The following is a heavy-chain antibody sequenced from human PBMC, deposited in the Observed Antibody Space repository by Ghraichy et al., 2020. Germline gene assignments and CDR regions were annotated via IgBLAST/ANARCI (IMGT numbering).Heavy chain of an antibody. Sequence: GGSRRLSCAASGFTFDNFAMGWVRQAPGKGLEWVSGISGCGDGTYYVDSVKGRFTISRDNSKDTLYLQMNSLRAEDTGVYYGVKEFEETSGWYNGDYWGQGSLVTVTS. CDR1: GFTFDNFA. CDR3: VKEFEETSGWYNGDY. D-gene: IGHD6-19*01. J-gene: IGHJ4*02. CDR2: ISGCGDGT. V-gene: IGHV3-23*01.